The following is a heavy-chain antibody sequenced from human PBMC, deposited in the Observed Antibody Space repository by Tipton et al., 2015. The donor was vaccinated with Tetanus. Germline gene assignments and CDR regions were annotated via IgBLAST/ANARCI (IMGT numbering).Heavy chain of an antibody. CDR3: ARAAYSGSHHDQDFDY. V-gene: IGHV1-69*01. CDR2: IIPIFGTA. D-gene: IGHD1-26*01. CDR1: GGTFSSYA. Sequence: QSGPEVKKPGSSVKVSCKASGGTFSSYAISWVRQAPGQGLEWMGGIIPIFGTANYAQKFQGRVTITADESTSTAYMELSSLRSEDTAVYCCARAAYSGSHHDQDFDYWGQGTLVTVSS. J-gene: IGHJ4*02.